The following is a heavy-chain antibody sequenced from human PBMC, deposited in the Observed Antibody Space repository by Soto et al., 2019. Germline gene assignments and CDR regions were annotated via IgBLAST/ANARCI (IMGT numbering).Heavy chain of an antibody. CDR3: ARYTFQWSLRTGDRGDDAFDI. D-gene: IGHD7-27*01. CDR1: GYTFTSYG. V-gene: IGHV1-18*01. Sequence: GASVKVSCKASGYTFTSYGISWVRQAPGQGLEWMGWISAYNGNTNYAQKIQGRVTMTTDTSTSTAYMELRSLRSDDTAVYYCARYTFQWSLRTGDRGDDAFDIWGQGTMVTVSS. J-gene: IGHJ3*02. CDR2: ISAYNGNT.